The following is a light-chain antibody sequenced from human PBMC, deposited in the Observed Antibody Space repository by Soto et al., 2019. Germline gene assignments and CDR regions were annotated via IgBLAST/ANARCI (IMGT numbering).Light chain of an antibody. CDR2: KAS. CDR3: QQYNDYPLT. J-gene: IGKJ4*01. CDR1: QSISSW. V-gene: IGKV1-5*03. Sequence: DIQMTQSPSTLSASVEDRVTSTCRASQSISSWLAWYQQKPGKAPKLLMYKASNLESGVPSRFSGSGSGTEFTLTISSLQPDDFATYHCQQYNDYPLTFGGGTKVEIK.